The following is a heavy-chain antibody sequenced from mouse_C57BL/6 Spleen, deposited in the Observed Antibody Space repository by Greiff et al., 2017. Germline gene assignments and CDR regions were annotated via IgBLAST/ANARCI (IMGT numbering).Heavy chain of an antibody. V-gene: IGHV1-26*01. CDR2: INPNNGGT. CDR3: ARFYDGHAWFAY. Sequence: EVQLQQSGPELVKPGASVKISCKASGYTFTDYYMNWVKQSHGKSLEWIGDINPNNGGTSYNQKFKGKATLTVDKSSSTAYMELRSLTSEDSAVYYCARFYDGHAWFAYWGQGTLVTVSA. J-gene: IGHJ3*01. D-gene: IGHD2-3*01. CDR1: GYTFTDYY.